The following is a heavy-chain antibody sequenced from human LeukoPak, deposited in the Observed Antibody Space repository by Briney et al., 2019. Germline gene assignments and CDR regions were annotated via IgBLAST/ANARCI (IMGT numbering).Heavy chain of an antibody. D-gene: IGHD3-22*01. J-gene: IGHJ3*02. CDR2: IIPILGIA. CDR3: ASWLSRGYSRHDAFDI. CDR1: GGTFSSYT. Sequence: GASVKVSCKASGGTFSSYTISWVRQAPGQGLEWMGRIIPILGIANYARKFQGRVTITADKSTSTAYMELSSLRSEDTAVYYCASWLSRGYSRHDAFDIWGQGTMVTVSS. V-gene: IGHV1-69*02.